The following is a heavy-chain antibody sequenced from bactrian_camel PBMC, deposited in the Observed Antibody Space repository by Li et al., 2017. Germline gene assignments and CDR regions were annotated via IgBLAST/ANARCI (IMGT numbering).Heavy chain of an antibody. Sequence: VQLVESGGGSVQAGGSLRLSCAFDAYTPANVRMAWFRQDPGKEREGVACINRDGSADYAESVTGRFTISKDNAKNTLYLQMTSLKPEDTAMYYCAAGSLRFCNLARHLYHYFGQGTQVTVS. V-gene: IGHV3S63*01. D-gene: IGHD1*01. CDR2: INRDGSA. CDR1: AYTPANVR. CDR3: AAGSLRFCNLARHLYHY. J-gene: IGHJ4*01.